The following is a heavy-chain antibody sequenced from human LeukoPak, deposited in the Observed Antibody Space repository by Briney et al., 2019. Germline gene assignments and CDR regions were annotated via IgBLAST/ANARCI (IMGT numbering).Heavy chain of an antibody. J-gene: IGHJ6*03. D-gene: IGHD3-16*02. CDR2: IYHSGST. CDR1: GGSISSSNW. CDR3: ARGRNDYVWGSYRHYYYYMDV. V-gene: IGHV4-4*03. Sequence: PPETLSLTCAVSGGSISSSNWWSWVRQPPGKGLEWIGEIYHSGSTNYNPSLKSRVTISVDTSKNQFSLKLSSVTAADTAVYYCARGRNDYVWGSYRHYYYYMDVWGKGTTVTVSS.